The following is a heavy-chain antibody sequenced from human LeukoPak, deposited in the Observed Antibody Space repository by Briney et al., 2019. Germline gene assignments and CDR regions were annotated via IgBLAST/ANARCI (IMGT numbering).Heavy chain of an antibody. CDR3: ARARGSGSYSVLDY. Sequence: SETLSLTCTVSGGSISSSSYFWGWIRQPPGKGLEWIGSIYYSGSTYYNPSPKSRVTISVDTSKNQFSLKLSSVTAADTAVYYCARARGSGSYSVLDYWGQGTLVTVSS. J-gene: IGHJ4*02. CDR2: IYYSGST. CDR1: GGSISSSSYF. D-gene: IGHD3-10*01. V-gene: IGHV4-39*01.